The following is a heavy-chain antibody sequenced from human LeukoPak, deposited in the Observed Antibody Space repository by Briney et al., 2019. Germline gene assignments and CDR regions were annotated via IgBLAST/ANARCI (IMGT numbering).Heavy chain of an antibody. D-gene: IGHD6-13*01. J-gene: IGHJ4*02. CDR3: ARGLTRSSSWESGY. Sequence: SETLSLTCAVYGGSFSGYYWSWIRQPPGKGLEWIGHIFYSGSTNYNPSLKSRVTMSVDTSKNQFSLKLSSVTAADTAVYYCARGLTRSSSWESGYWGQGTLVTVSS. V-gene: IGHV4-59*10. CDR2: IFYSGST. CDR1: GGSFSGYY.